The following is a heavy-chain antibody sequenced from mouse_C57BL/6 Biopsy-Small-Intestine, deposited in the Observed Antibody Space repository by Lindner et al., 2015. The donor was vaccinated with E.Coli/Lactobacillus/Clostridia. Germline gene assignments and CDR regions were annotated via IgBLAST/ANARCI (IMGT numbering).Heavy chain of an antibody. CDR2: FYPGSGSI. CDR1: GYTFTEYT. J-gene: IGHJ3*01. Sequence: VQLQESGAELVKPGASVKLSCKASGYTFTEYTIHWVKQRSGQGLEWIGRFYPGSGSIKYNEKFKDKATLTADKSSSTVYMELSRLTSEDSAVYFCARHEDRDWTFAYWGQGTLVTVSA. D-gene: IGHD3-1*01. CDR3: ARHEDRDWTFAY. V-gene: IGHV1-62-2*01.